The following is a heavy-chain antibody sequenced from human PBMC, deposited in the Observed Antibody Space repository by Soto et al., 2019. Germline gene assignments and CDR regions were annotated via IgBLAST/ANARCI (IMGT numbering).Heavy chain of an antibody. CDR3: AKDQRSCSSTSCYLGGSYYYYYYGMDV. Sequence: QVQLVESGGGVVQPGRSLRLSCAASGFTFSSYGMHWVRQAPGKGLEWVAVISYDGSNKYYADSVKGRFTISRDNSKNTLYLQMNSLRAEDTAVYYCAKDQRSCSSTSCYLGGSYYYYYYGMDVWGQGTTVTVSS. CDR2: ISYDGSNK. V-gene: IGHV3-30*18. J-gene: IGHJ6*02. D-gene: IGHD2-2*01. CDR1: GFTFSSYG.